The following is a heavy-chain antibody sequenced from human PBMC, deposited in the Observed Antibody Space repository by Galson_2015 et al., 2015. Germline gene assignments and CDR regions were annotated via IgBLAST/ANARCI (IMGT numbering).Heavy chain of an antibody. CDR3: AKDLQMSR. V-gene: IGHV3-23*01. CDR2: VSASGTNT. D-gene: IGHD5-24*01. J-gene: IGHJ4*01. Sequence: SLRLSCAASGFTFSSAAMTWVRQVPGKGLEWVSVVSASGTNTYYADSVKGRFTISRDNAKNTLYLQMNSLRAEDTAVYYCAKDLQMSRWGHGTLVTVSS. CDR1: GFTFSSAA.